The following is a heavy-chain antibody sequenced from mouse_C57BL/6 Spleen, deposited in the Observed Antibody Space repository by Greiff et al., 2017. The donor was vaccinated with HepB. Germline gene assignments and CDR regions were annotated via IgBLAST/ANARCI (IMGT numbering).Heavy chain of an antibody. CDR2: ISSGSSTI. J-gene: IGHJ3*01. CDR3: ARPGYCGSREFAY. V-gene: IGHV5-17*01. Sequence: EVQRVESGGGLVKPGGSLKLSCAASGFTFSDYGMHWVRQAPEKGLEWVAYISSGSSTIYYADTVKGRFTISRDNAKSTLFLQMTSLRSEDTAMYCCARPGYCGSREFAYWGQGTLVTVSA. CDR1: GFTFSDYG. D-gene: IGHD1-1*01.